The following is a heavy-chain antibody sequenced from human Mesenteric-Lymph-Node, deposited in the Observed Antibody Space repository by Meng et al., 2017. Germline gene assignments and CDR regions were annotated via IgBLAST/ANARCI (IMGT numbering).Heavy chain of an antibody. V-gene: IGHV3-48*03. Sequence: GGSLRLSCAASGFAFSSYDMSWVRQAPGGGLEWLSYISSSGAHIYYADSVKGRFTISRDNAKNSLYLQMNSLRTEDTALYYCAREGSGWQRFYFDLWGQGALVTVSS. CDR2: ISSSGAHI. D-gene: IGHD6-19*01. J-gene: IGHJ4*02. CDR1: GFAFSSYD. CDR3: AREGSGWQRFYFDL.